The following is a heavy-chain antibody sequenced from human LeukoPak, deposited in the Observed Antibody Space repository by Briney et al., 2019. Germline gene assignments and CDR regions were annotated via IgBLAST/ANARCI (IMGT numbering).Heavy chain of an antibody. CDR2: ISSSSSYI. CDR1: GFTSSSYS. J-gene: IGHJ3*02. CDR3: ARGSRVTTRLDAFDI. D-gene: IGHD4-17*01. Sequence: GGSLRLSCAASGFTSSSYSMNWVRQAPGKGLEWVSSISSSSSYIYYADSVKGRFTISRDNAKNSLYLQMNSLRAEDTAVYYCARGSRVTTRLDAFDIWGQGTMVAVSS. V-gene: IGHV3-21*04.